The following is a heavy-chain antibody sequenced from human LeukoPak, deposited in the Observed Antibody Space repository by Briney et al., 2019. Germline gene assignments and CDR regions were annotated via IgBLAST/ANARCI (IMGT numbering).Heavy chain of an antibody. CDR1: GFTFSSYS. Sequence: GGSLRLSCAASGFTFSSYSLNWVRQAPGKGLEWVSVIYSGGSTYYADSVKGRFTISRDNSKNTLYLQMNSLRAEDTAVYYCARDSPTARGGSPNDYWGQGTLVTVSS. CDR2: IYSGGST. CDR3: ARDSPTARGGSPNDY. D-gene: IGHD1-26*01. V-gene: IGHV3-53*01. J-gene: IGHJ4*02.